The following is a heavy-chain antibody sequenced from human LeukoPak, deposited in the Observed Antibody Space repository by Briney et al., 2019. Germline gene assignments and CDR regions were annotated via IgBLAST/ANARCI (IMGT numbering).Heavy chain of an antibody. J-gene: IGHJ6*03. V-gene: IGHV6-1*01. CDR1: GDSVSSNSAA. Sequence: SQTLSLTCAISGDSVSSNSAAWNWIRQSPSRGLEWLGRTYYRSKWHNDYAVSVKSRITINPDTSKNQFSLQLNSVTPEDTAVYYCARDRSSSSTDYYYYMDVWGKGTTVTISS. CDR3: ARDRSSSSTDYYYYMDV. CDR2: TYYRSKWHN. D-gene: IGHD6-6*01.